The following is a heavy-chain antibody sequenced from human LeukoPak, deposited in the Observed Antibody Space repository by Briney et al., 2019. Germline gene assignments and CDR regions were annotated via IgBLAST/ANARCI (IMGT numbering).Heavy chain of an antibody. CDR3: ARGGLWVGELLSTPHDGFDI. D-gene: IGHD3-10*01. J-gene: IGHJ3*02. CDR1: GYSFRSFG. CDR2: ISGYNGDT. Sequence: ASVTVSCKASGYSFRSFGINWVRQAPGQGLEWMGWISGYNGDTKYSRRLEGRVTLTTDSSTTTTYMELVTLRSDDTAVYYCARGGLWVGELLSTPHDGFDIWGQGTLVTVSS. V-gene: IGHV1-18*01.